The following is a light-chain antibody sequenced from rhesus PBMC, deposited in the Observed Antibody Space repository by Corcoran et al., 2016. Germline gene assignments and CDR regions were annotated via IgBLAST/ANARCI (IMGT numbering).Light chain of an antibody. J-gene: IGKJ4*01. CDR3: LQFSSSPLT. CDR1: QDISSW. V-gene: IGKV1-22*01. Sequence: DIQMTQSPSSLSASVGDKVTITCRASQDISSWLAWYQQKPWKAPKLLIYKASSLQSGVPSRFRGSGSGTVFTLTISSLQPEDFATYFCLQFSSSPLTFGGGTKVDLK. CDR2: KAS.